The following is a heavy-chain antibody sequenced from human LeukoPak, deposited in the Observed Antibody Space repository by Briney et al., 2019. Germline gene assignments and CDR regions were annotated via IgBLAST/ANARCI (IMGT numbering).Heavy chain of an antibody. V-gene: IGHV3-30*03. CDR3: ARDPLKLGPDWYYYYYMDV. CDR1: GFTFSSYG. J-gene: IGHJ6*03. D-gene: IGHD2-21*01. CDR2: ISYDGSNK. Sequence: GGSLRLSCAASGFTFSSYGMSWVRQAPGKGLEWVAVISYDGSNKYYADSVKGRFTISRDNSKNTLYLQMNSLRAEDTAVYYCARDPLKLGPDWYYYYYMDVWGKGTTVTVSS.